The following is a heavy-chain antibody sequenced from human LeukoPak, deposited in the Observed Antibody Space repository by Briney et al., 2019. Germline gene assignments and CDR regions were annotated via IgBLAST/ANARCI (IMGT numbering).Heavy chain of an antibody. CDR1: GYTFTTYD. V-gene: IGHV1-8*01. Sequence: ASVKVSCKASGYTFTTYDINWVRQATGQGLEWMGWMNPNSGNTGYAQKFQGRVTMTRDTSISTAYMELSSLRSEDTAVYYCAKGSGYYSRDAFDIWGQGTMVTVSS. CDR2: MNPNSGNT. J-gene: IGHJ3*02. D-gene: IGHD3-22*01. CDR3: AKGSGYYSRDAFDI.